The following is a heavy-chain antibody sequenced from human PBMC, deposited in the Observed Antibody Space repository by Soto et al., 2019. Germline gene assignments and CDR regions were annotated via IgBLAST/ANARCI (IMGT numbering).Heavy chain of an antibody. J-gene: IGHJ6*02. D-gene: IGHD3-3*01. CDR3: ARDHYDFWSGYYYYYGMDV. CDR2: H. Sequence: GGSLRLSCAASGFTVSSNYMSWVRQAPGKGLEHILRRLREGPIHHLQRQTRHNSKNTLYLQMNSLRAEDTAVYYCARDHYDFWSGYYYYYGMDVWGQGTTVTVSS. V-gene: IGHV3-66*03. CDR1: GFTVSSNY.